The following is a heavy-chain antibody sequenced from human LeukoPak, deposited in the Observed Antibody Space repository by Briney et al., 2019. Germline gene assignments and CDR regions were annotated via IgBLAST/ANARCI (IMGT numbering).Heavy chain of an antibody. D-gene: IGHD6-6*01. CDR1: GFTVSSNY. V-gene: IGHV3-53*01. CDR3: ARGLARGSSPYDY. Sequence: PGGSLRLSCAASGFTVSSNYMSWVRRAPGKGLEWVSVICSGGSTYYADSVKGRFTISRDNSKNTLYLQMNSLRAEDTAVYYCARGLARGSSPYDYWGQGTLVTVSS. CDR2: ICSGGST. J-gene: IGHJ4*02.